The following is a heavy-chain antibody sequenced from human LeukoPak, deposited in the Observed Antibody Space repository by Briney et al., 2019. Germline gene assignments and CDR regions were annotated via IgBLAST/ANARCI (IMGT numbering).Heavy chain of an antibody. D-gene: IGHD3-3*01. Sequence: PGGSLRLSCAASGFTFSSYAMHWVRQAPGKGLEWVAVISYDGSNKYYADSVKGRFTISRDNSKNTLYLQMNSLRAEDTAVYYCAKDHRPYYDFWSGSYYFDYWGQGTLATVSS. V-gene: IGHV3-30*04. CDR2: ISYDGSNK. CDR3: AKDHRPYYDFWSGSYYFDY. CDR1: GFTFSSYA. J-gene: IGHJ4*02.